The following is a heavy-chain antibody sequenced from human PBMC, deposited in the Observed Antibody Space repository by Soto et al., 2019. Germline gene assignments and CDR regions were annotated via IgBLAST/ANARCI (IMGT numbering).Heavy chain of an antibody. Sequence: GGSLRLSCAASGFTFSDYYMSWIRQAPGKGLEWASYISSSGSTIYYADSVKGRFTISRDNAKNSLYLQMNSLRAEDTAVYCCARGLAVAGTREYYYYGMDAWGQGTTVTVSS. CDR3: ARGLAVAGTREYYYYGMDA. CDR2: ISSSGSTI. J-gene: IGHJ6*02. D-gene: IGHD6-19*01. CDR1: GFTFSDYY. V-gene: IGHV3-11*01.